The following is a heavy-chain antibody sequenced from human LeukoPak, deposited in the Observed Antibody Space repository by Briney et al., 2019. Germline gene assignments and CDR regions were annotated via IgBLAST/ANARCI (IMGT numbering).Heavy chain of an antibody. CDR1: GGSIGRYY. CDR3: ARLDYYHFDY. CDR2: ISYSGST. Sequence: SETLSLTCTVSGGSIGRYYWSWIRRPPGEGLVWIGYISYSGSTKYNPSLMSRVTISVDTSKNQFSLKLSSATAADTAVYYCARLDYYHFDYWGQGTVVTVSS. J-gene: IGHJ4*02. V-gene: IGHV4-59*01. D-gene: IGHD3-22*01.